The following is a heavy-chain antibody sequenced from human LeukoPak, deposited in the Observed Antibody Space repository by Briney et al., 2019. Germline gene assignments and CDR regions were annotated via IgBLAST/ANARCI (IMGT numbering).Heavy chain of an antibody. CDR1: GGSISSSNYY. CDR2: INHSGST. Sequence: SETLSLTCTVSGGSISSSNYYWGWIRQPPGKGLEWIGEINHSGSTNYNPSLKSRVTISVDTSKNQFSLKLSSVTAADTAVYYCARGPSGSYYGMGLIDWGQGTLVTVSS. V-gene: IGHV4-39*07. J-gene: IGHJ4*02. CDR3: ARGPSGSYYGMGLID. D-gene: IGHD1-26*01.